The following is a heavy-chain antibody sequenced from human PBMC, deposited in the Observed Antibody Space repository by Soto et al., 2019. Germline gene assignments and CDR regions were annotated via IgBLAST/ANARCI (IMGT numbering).Heavy chain of an antibody. CDR2: ISGSGGST. Sequence: GGSLRLSCAASRFTSGYHAMNWVRQAPGKGLEWVSAISGSGGSTYYADSVKGRFTISRDNSKNTLYLQMNSLRAEDTAVYYCAKGSLQFDYWGQGTLVTVSS. J-gene: IGHJ4*02. V-gene: IGHV3-23*01. CDR3: AKGSLQFDY. CDR1: RFTSGYHA.